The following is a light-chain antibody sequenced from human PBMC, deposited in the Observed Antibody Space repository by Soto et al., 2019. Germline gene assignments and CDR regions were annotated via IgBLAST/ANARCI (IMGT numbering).Light chain of an antibody. J-gene: IGLJ1*01. CDR2: DVS. CDR1: SSNIGNNY. V-gene: IGLV1-51*01. CDR3: GSWDSSLSAYV. Sequence: QSVLTQPPSVSAAPGQKVTISCSGSSSNIGNNYVSWYQHLPGTAPKLLIYDVSKRPSGIPDRFSGSKSGTSATLGITGFQTGDEADYYCGSWDSSLSAYVFGTGTKLTVL.